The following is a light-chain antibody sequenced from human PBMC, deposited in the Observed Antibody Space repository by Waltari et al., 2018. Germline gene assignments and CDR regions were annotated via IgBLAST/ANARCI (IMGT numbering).Light chain of an antibody. CDR2: TND. V-gene: IGLV1-44*01. CDR3: AAWDDSLNGFYV. Sequence: QSVLTQPPSASGTPGQRVTISCSGSSSNIGSNTVNWYQHLRGTAPKLLIYTNDQLPSGVPSRFFGSKSGTSASLAISGLQSEDEAAYYCAAWDDSLNGFYVFGTGTKVTVL. J-gene: IGLJ1*01. CDR1: SSNIGSNT.